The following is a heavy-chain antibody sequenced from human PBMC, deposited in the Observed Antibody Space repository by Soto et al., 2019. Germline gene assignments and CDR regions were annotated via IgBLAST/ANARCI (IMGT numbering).Heavy chain of an antibody. CDR2: INHSGST. CDR3: ARFSPPPLARSWLSWFDP. D-gene: IGHD5-12*01. Sequence: SETLSLTCAVYGGSFSGYYWSWVRQPPGKGLEWIGEINHSGSTNYNPSLKSRVTISVDTSKNQFSLKLSSVTAADTAVYYCARFSPPPLARSWLSWFDPWGQGTLVTVSS. V-gene: IGHV4-34*01. CDR1: GGSFSGYY. J-gene: IGHJ5*02.